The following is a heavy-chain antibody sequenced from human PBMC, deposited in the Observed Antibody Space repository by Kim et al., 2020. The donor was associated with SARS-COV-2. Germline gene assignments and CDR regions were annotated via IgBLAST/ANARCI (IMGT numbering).Heavy chain of an antibody. CDR2: ISSSSSYI. V-gene: IGHV3-21*01. D-gene: IGHD2-15*01. CDR1: GFTFSSYS. J-gene: IGHJ4*02. Sequence: GGSLRLSCAASGFTFSSYSMNWVRQAPGKGLEWVSSISSSSSYIYYADSVKGRFTISRDNAKNSLYLQMNSLRAEDTAVYYCARVPTPSGPVVTASPNYYFVYWGQGTLVTVSS. CDR3: ARVPTPSGPVVTASPNYYFVY.